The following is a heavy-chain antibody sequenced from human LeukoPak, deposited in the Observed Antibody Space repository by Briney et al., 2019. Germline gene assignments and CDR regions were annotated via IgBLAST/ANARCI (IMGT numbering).Heavy chain of an antibody. J-gene: IGHJ4*02. CDR2: IVAGSGNT. CDR3: AAAYRYFYDRGGYFDY. CDR1: GFTFTTSA. Sequence: SVKVSCKASGFTFTTSAMQWVRQARGQRLEWIGWIVAGSGNTNYAQKFQERVTITRDMSTSTAYMELSSLRSEDTAVYYCAAAYRYFYDRGGYFDYWGQGTLVTVSS. V-gene: IGHV1-58*02. D-gene: IGHD3-22*01.